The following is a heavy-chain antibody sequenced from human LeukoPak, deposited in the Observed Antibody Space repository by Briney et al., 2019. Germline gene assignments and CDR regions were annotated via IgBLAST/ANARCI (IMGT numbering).Heavy chain of an antibody. Sequence: SQTLSLTCTVSGGSISSGGYCWSWIRQHPGKGLEWIGYIYYSGSTYYNPSLKSRVTISVDTSKNQFSLKLSSVTAADTAVYYCAREISGSYYFDYWGQGTLVTVSS. CDR2: IYYSGST. V-gene: IGHV4-31*03. CDR1: GGSISSGGYC. J-gene: IGHJ4*02. D-gene: IGHD1-26*01. CDR3: AREISGSYYFDY.